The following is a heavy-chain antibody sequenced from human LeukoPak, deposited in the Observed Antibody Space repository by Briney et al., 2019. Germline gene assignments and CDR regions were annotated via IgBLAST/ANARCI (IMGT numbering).Heavy chain of an antibody. V-gene: IGHV1-2*02. J-gene: IGHJ5*02. CDR1: GYTFTGYY. Sequence: ASVKVSCKASGYTFTGYYMHWVRQAPGQGLEWMGWINPNSGGTNYAQKFQGRVTMTRDTSISTAYMELSRLRSGDTAVYYCAREGSTNPRGWFDPWGQGTLVTVSS. CDR2: INPNSGGT. D-gene: IGHD2-2*01. CDR3: AREGSTNPRGWFDP.